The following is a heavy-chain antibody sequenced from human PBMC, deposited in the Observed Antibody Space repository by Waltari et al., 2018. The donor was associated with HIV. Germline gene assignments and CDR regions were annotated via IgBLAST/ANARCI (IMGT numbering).Heavy chain of an antibody. CDR2: ITSSSSNT. J-gene: IGHJ4*02. CDR1: GFTFSTRA. D-gene: IGHD1-26*01. Sequence: EVQLLESGGRLVQPGGSLSRSCAPSGFTFSTRAMSWIRQAPGKGLEWVSSITSSSSNTYYADSVKGRFTISRDNSKNTLFLQMNSLRAEDTAIYYCARDNSGTYYGQGTLVTVSS. CDR3: ARDNSGTY. V-gene: IGHV3-23*01.